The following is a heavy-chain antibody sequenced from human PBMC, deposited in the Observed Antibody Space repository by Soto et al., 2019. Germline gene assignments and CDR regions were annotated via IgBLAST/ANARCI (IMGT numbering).Heavy chain of an antibody. CDR3: AGRFRESYPGGLDV. V-gene: IGHV3-11*01. Sequence: LIPSCAASGFTFSDYYMSWIRQAPGNGLEWVSYISSSGSTIYYADSVKRRFTISRDNDKHSLYLQMNCLRAEDTAVFYCAGRFRESYPGGLDVWGQGTPVAVAS. CDR1: GFTFSDYY. CDR2: ISSSGSTI. J-gene: IGHJ6*02. D-gene: IGHD3-10*01.